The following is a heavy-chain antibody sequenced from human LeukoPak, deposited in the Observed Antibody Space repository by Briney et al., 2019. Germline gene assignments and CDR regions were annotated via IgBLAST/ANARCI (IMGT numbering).Heavy chain of an antibody. V-gene: IGHV3-66*01. CDR2: IYSGGST. D-gene: IGHD6-19*01. CDR1: GFTVSSNY. CDR3: ARYSSGWYAFDY. J-gene: IGHJ4*02. Sequence: GGSLRLSCAASGFTVSSNYMSWVRQAPGKGLEWVSVIYSGGSTYYADSVKGRFTISRDNSKNTLYLQMNSLRAEDTAVYYCARYSSGWYAFDYWGQGTLVTVSS.